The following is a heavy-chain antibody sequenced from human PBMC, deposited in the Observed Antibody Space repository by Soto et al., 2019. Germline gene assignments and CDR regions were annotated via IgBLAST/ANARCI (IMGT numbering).Heavy chain of an antibody. CDR3: ARQNPFWSGYYTNSTLSGYYYGMDV. Sequence: GESLKISCKGSGYSFTSYWISWVRQMPGKGLEWMGRIDPSDSYTNYSPSFQGHVTISADKSISTAYLQWSSLKASDTAMYYCARQNPFWSGYYTNSTLSGYYYGMDVWGQGTTVTVS. J-gene: IGHJ6*02. D-gene: IGHD3-3*01. V-gene: IGHV5-10-1*01. CDR2: IDPSDSYT. CDR1: GYSFTSYW.